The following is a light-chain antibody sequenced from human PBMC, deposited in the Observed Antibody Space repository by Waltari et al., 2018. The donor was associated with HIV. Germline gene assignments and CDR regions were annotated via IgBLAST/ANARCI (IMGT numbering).Light chain of an antibody. J-gene: IGKJ2*01. CDR1: QSVNSH. Sequence: EVVMTQSPATLSVSPGERATLSCRASQSVNSHLAWYQHNPGQAPRLLIYDASTRATGVPARFSGSGSGTEFTLTISSLQSEDFAVYYCQQYNQWPPYTFGQGTKLEIK. CDR2: DAS. V-gene: IGKV3-15*01. CDR3: QQYNQWPPYT.